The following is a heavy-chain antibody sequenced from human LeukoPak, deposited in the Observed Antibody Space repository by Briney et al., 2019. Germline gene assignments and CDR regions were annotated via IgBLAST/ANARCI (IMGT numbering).Heavy chain of an antibody. D-gene: IGHD6-19*01. V-gene: IGHV3-23*01. CDR1: GFTVSTNY. CDR2: ISGSGGST. J-gene: IGHJ4*02. Sequence: GGSLRLSCAASGFTVSTNYMSWVRQAPGKGLEWVLGISGSGGSTHYADSVKGRFTISRDNSKNTLYLQMNSLRAEDTAVYYCAKGLSSGWYNCFDYWGQGTLVTVSS. CDR3: AKGLSSGWYNCFDY.